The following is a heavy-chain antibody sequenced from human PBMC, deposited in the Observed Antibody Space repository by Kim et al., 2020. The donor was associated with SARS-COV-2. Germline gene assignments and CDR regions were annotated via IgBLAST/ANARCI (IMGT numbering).Heavy chain of an antibody. CDR2: ISGNETYT. D-gene: IGHD6-13*01. J-gene: IGHJ6*02. CDR3: AKRWRSSSTDYGLDA. CDR1: GFTFRSYG. V-gene: IGHV3-23*01. Sequence: GGSLRLSCAASGFTFRSYGMSWVRQAPGKGLEWVSGISGNETYTWYADSVKGRFTISRDNSRNTLYLQMNSLRAEDTAIYYCAKRWRSSSTDYGLDAWGQGTTVTVSS.